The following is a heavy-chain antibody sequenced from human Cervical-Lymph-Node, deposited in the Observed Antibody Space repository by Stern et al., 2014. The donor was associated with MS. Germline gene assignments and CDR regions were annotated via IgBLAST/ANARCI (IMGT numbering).Heavy chain of an antibody. D-gene: IGHD4-11*01. J-gene: IGHJ2*01. Sequence: QLQLQESGPGLVKPSETLSLTCTVSGASITNRDYWGWIRQPPGKGLEWIRSVYYSGITYYRPSLKSRAAISIDTSRQQFLLTVISVTATDTAVYFCARGVTAVTNYVPNWCFDLWGRGTLVTVSS. V-gene: IGHV4-39*02. CDR2: VYYSGIT. CDR3: ARGVTAVTNYVPNWCFDL. CDR1: GASITNRDY.